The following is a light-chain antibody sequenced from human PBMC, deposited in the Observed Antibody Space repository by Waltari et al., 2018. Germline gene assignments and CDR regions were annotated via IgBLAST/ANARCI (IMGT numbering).Light chain of an antibody. CDR2: DVT. V-gene: IGLV2-14*01. CDR1: SSDVGRYNY. CDR3: SSYTTSSTVV. Sequence: QSALTQPASVSGSPGQSITISCNGTSSDVGRYNYVSWYRQHPGEAPKLMIYDVTNRPSGVSNRFSGSKSGNTASLTISGLQAEDEADYYCSSYTTSSTVVFGGGTKLTVL. J-gene: IGLJ2*01.